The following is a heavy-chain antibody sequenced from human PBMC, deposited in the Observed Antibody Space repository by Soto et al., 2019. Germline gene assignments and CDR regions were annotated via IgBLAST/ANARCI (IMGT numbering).Heavy chain of an antibody. CDR2: MNPNSGNT. D-gene: IGHD5-18*01. V-gene: IGHV1-8*01. J-gene: IGHJ4*02. Sequence: ASVKVSCKASVYTFTSYDINWVRQATGQGLEWMGWMNPNSGNTVYADSAKGRFTISRDNARNSLYLQMNSLRDEDTAVYYCARDPGYSYGYNWGQGTLVTVSS. CDR3: ARDPGYSYGYN. CDR1: VYTFTSYD.